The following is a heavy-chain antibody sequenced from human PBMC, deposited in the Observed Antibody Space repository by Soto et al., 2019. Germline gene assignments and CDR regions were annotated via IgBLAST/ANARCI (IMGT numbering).Heavy chain of an antibody. CDR2: ISGSGGST. CDR3: AKGSGSSSWVSDNFDY. V-gene: IGHV3-23*01. Sequence: EVQLLESGGGLVQPGGSLRLSCAASGFTFSTYAMSWVRQAPGKGLEWVSAISGSGGSTYYADSVKGRFTISRDNSKNTLNLQMNRLRAEDTAVYYCAKGSGSSSWVSDNFDYWGQGTLVTVSS. D-gene: IGHD6-13*01. CDR1: GFTFSTYA. J-gene: IGHJ4*02.